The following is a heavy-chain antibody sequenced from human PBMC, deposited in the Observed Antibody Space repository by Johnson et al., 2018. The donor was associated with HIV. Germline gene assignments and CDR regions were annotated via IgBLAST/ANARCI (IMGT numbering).Heavy chain of an antibody. Sequence: QVQLVESGGGVVQPGRSLRLSCVASGYSFRNSAMHWVRQAPGKGLEWVATIWSDGTNKYYGDSVKGRFTVSRDSSKNTLYLQMNSLRAEDTAVYSCASPLEAAAGPMDAFDIWGQGTMVTVSP. V-gene: IGHV3-33*01. CDR2: IWSDGTNK. J-gene: IGHJ3*02. D-gene: IGHD6-13*01. CDR3: ASPLEAAAGPMDAFDI. CDR1: GYSFRNSA.